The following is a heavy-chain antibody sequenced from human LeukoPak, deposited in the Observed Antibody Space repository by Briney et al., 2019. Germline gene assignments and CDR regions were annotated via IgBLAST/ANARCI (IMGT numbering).Heavy chain of an antibody. Sequence: SETLSLTCTVSGGSISGYYWSWIRQPPGKGLEWIGYIYYSGSTNYNPSLKSRVTISVDTSKNQFSLKLSSVTAADTAVYYCARDRYPRAEGFAPWGQGALVTASS. J-gene: IGHJ5*02. D-gene: IGHD1-14*01. CDR3: ARDRYPRAEGFAP. CDR2: IYYSGST. CDR1: GGSISGYY. V-gene: IGHV4-59*01.